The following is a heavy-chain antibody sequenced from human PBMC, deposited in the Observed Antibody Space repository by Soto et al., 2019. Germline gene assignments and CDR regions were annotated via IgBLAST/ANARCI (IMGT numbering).Heavy chain of an antibody. V-gene: IGHV5-10-1*01. D-gene: IGHD6-19*01. J-gene: IGHJ4*02. CDR1: GYSFTIYW. CDR3: ARHAEYSSGWYDWY. CDR2: IDPSDSYT. Sequence: GESLKISCKGSGYSFTIYWISWVRQMPGEGLEWMGRIDPSDSYTNYSPSFQGHVTISADKSISTAYLQWSSLKASDTAMYYCARHAEYSSGWYDWYWGQGTLVTVSS.